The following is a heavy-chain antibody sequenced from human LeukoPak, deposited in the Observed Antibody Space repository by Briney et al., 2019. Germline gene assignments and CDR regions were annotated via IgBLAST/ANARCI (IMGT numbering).Heavy chain of an antibody. Sequence: GGSLRLSCAASGFTFTSYAMTWVRQAPGKGLEWVSGISNSGSSTYYADSVKGRFTISGDKAKNSLYLQMNSLRVEDTAVYYCARDYKYAFDNWGQGTLVTVSS. CDR3: ARDYKYAFDN. J-gene: IGHJ4*02. CDR2: ISNSGSST. D-gene: IGHD5-24*01. V-gene: IGHV3-23*01. CDR1: GFTFTSYA.